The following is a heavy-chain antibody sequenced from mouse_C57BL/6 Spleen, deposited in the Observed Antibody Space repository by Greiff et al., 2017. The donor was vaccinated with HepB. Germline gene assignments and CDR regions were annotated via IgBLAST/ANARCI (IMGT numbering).Heavy chain of an antibody. J-gene: IGHJ4*01. CDR1: GYTFTSYT. D-gene: IGHD1-1*01. V-gene: IGHV1-4*01. Sequence: QVQLKESGAELARPGASVKMSCKASGYTFTSYTMHWVKQRPGQGLEWIGYINPSSGYTKYNQKFKDKATLTADKSSSTAYMQLSSLTSEDSAVYYCARCAIYGSSYCAMDYWGQGTSVTVSS. CDR2: INPSSGYT. CDR3: ARCAIYGSSYCAMDY.